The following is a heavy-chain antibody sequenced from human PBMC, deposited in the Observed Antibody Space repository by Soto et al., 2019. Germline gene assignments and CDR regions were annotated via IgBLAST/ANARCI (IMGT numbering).Heavy chain of an antibody. D-gene: IGHD6-19*01. CDR3: AKDYGGYSSGWDYFDY. J-gene: IGHJ4*02. Sequence: QVQLVESGGGVVQPGRSLRLSCAASGFTFSSYGMHWVRQAPGKGLEWVAVISYDGSNKYYADSVKGRFTISRDNSKNXLYLQMNSLRAEDTAVYYCAKDYGGYSSGWDYFDYWGQGTLVTVSS. CDR1: GFTFSSYG. V-gene: IGHV3-30*18. CDR2: ISYDGSNK.